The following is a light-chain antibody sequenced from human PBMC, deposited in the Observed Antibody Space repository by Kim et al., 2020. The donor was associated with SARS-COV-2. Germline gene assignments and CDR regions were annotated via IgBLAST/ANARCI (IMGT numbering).Light chain of an antibody. J-gene: IGKJ4*01. V-gene: IGKV3-11*01. CDR2: DAS. Sequence: PGERAALSCRASQSVSSYLAWYQQKPGQAPRLLIYDASNRATGIPARFSGSGSGTDFTLTISSLEPEDFAVYYCQQRSNWPPGLTFGGGTKVDIK. CDR3: QQRSNWPPGLT. CDR1: QSVSSY.